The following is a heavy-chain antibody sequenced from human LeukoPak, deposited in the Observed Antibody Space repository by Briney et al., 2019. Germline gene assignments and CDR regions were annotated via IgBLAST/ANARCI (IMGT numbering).Heavy chain of an antibody. J-gene: IGHJ5*02. Sequence: GGSLRLSCAASGFTFSSYWMQWVRQAPGEGLVGVSRINSDGSSTSYADSVKGRFTISRDNAKNTLYLQMNSLRAEDTAVYYCARVTFDYYGSGSYLRNPNNWFDPWGQGTLVTVSS. CDR1: GFTFSSYW. V-gene: IGHV3-74*01. CDR3: ARVTFDYYGSGSYLRNPNNWFDP. D-gene: IGHD3-10*01. CDR2: INSDGSST.